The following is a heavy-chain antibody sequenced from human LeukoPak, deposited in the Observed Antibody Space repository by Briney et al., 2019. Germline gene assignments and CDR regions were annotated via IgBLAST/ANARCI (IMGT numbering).Heavy chain of an antibody. CDR2: IWYDGSNK. D-gene: IGHD6-19*01. Sequence: GRSLRLSCAASGFTFRAYGMHWVRQAPGKGLEWVAVIWYDGSNKYYADSVKGRFTISRDNSKNTLYLQMNSLRAEDTAVYYCASTIAVAAAAFDIWGQGTMVTVSS. J-gene: IGHJ3*02. CDR1: GFTFRAYG. V-gene: IGHV3-33*08. CDR3: ASTIAVAAAAFDI.